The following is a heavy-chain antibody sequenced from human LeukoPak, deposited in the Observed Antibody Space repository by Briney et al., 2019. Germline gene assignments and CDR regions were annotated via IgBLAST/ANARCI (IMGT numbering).Heavy chain of an antibody. CDR1: GFTVSSNY. V-gene: IGHV3-9*01. CDR3: AKESGPYGDYGKGPLDY. CDR2: ISWNSGSI. J-gene: IGHJ4*02. Sequence: GGSLRLSCAASGFTVSSNYMSWVRQAPGKGLVWVSGISWNSGSIGYADSVKGRFTISRDNAKNSLYLQMNSLRAEDTALYYCAKESGPYGDYGKGPLDYWGQGTLVTVSS. D-gene: IGHD4-17*01.